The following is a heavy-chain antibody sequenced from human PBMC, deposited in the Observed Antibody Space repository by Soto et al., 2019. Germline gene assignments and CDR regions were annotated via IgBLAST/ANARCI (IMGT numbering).Heavy chain of an antibody. D-gene: IGHD2-2*01. Sequence: GASVKVSCKVSGYTLTELSMHWVRQAPGKGLEWMGGFDPEDGETIYAQKFQGRVTMTEDTSTDTAYMELSSLRSEDTAVYYCATYCSSTSCYWFDPWGQGTQVTVSS. J-gene: IGHJ5*02. CDR2: FDPEDGET. V-gene: IGHV1-24*01. CDR3: ATYCSSTSCYWFDP. CDR1: GYTLTELS.